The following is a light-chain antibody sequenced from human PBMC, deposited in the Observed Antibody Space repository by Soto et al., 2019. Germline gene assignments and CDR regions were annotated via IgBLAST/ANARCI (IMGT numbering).Light chain of an antibody. CDR3: SSFTTTSTLV. Sequence: QSALTQPASLSGSPGQSITISCTGTSSDIGAYDYVSWFQQHPGKAPKLMISEVNNRPSGVSNRFSGSKSGNTAYLTISGLPVEDEAEYFCSSFTTTSTLVFGTGTKVTVL. J-gene: IGLJ1*01. CDR2: EVN. V-gene: IGLV2-14*01. CDR1: SSDIGAYDY.